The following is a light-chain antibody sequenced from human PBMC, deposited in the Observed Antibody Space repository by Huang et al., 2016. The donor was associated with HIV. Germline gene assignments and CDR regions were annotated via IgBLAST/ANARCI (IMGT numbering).Light chain of an antibody. Sequence: EIVMTQSPATLSVSPGQRVTLSCRANRSVSTNLAWYQQRHGQAPSLLIYGSSTRAPVIPARFSGSGSGTDFSLTISSLQSEDFALYYCHQYNNWLLSFGGGTRV. CDR1: RSVSTN. CDR3: HQYNNWLLS. J-gene: IGKJ4*01. V-gene: IGKV3-15*01. CDR2: GSS.